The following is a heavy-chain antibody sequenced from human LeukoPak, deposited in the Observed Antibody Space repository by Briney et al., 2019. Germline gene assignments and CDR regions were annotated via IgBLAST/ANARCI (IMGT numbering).Heavy chain of an antibody. V-gene: IGHV3-23*01. CDR2: ISGSAGST. J-gene: IGHJ4*02. Sequence: PGGSLRLSCAASGFTFSNYGMHWVRQAPGKGLEWVSAISGSAGSTYYADSVKGRFTISRDNSKNTLYLQMNSLRAGDTAVYYCAKDRYVGIVGATYYFDYWGQGTLVTVSS. CDR3: AKDRYVGIVGATYYFDY. CDR1: GFTFSNYG. D-gene: IGHD1-26*01.